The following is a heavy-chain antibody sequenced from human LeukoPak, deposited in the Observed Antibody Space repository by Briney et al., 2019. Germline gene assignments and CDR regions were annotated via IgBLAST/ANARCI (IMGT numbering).Heavy chain of an antibody. V-gene: IGHV3-7*01. J-gene: IGHJ4*02. D-gene: IGHD2-2*01. CDR3: ARPRGCGSARCNNFDY. CDR2: IKQDGSEK. Sequence: GGSLRLSCAASGFTFSSYWMSWVRQAPGKGLEWVANIKQDGSEKHYVDSVKGRFTISRDNTKKSLYLQLNSLRPEDSAVYYCARPRGCGSARCNNFDYWGQGTLVTVSS. CDR1: GFTFSSYW.